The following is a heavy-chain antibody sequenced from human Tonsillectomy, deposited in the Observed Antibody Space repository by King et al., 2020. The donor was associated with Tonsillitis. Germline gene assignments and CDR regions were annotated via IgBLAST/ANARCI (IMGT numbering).Heavy chain of an antibody. CDR2: ISYDGSNK. J-gene: IGHJ4*02. CDR1: GFTFSSYG. D-gene: IGHD6-19*01. Sequence: VQLVESGGGVVQPGRSLRLSCAASGFTFSSYGMHWVRQAPGKGLEWVAVISYDGSNKYYADSVKGRFTISRDNSKNTLYLQMNSLRAEDTAVYYCAKDLDIGSGWDLDYSGQGTLVTVSS. V-gene: IGHV3-30*18. CDR3: AKDLDIGSGWDLDY.